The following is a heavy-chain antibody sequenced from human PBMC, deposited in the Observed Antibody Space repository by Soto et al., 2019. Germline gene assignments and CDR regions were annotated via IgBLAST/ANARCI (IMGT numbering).Heavy chain of an antibody. CDR1: GGSISSYY. CDR3: ARSAGGGAPDY. Sequence: PSETLSLTCTVSGGSISSYYWSWIRQPPGKGLEWIGYIYYSGSTNYNPSLKSRVTISVDTSKNQFSPKLSSVTAADTAVYYCARSAGGGAPDYWGQGTLVTVSS. J-gene: IGHJ4*02. CDR2: IYYSGST. D-gene: IGHD3-16*01. V-gene: IGHV4-59*01.